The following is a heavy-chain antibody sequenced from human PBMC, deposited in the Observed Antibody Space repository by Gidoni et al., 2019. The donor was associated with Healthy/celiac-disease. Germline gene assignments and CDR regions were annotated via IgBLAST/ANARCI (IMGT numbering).Heavy chain of an antibody. J-gene: IGHJ4*02. CDR1: GFTLSSYG. D-gene: IGHD6-19*01. CDR2: ISYDGSNK. Sequence: QVQLVESGGGVVQPGRSMRLPCAASGFTLSSYGMHWVRQAPGKGLEWVAVISYDGSNKYYADSVKGRFTISRDNSKNTLYLQMNSLRAEDTAVYYCAKEKQWLGITPANDYWGQGTLVTVSS. V-gene: IGHV3-30*18. CDR3: AKEKQWLGITPANDY.